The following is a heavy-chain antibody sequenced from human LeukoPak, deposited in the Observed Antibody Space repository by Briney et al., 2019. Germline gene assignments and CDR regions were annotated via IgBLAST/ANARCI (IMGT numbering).Heavy chain of an antibody. CDR3: ATDGSGTTWDAFDI. CDR1: GYTLTELS. V-gene: IGHV1-24*01. D-gene: IGHD1-7*01. J-gene: IGHJ3*02. CDR2: FDPEDGET. Sequence: ASVKVSCMVSGYTLTELSMHWVRQAPGKGLEWMGGFDPEDGETIYAQKFQGRVTMTEDTSTDTAYMELSSLRSEDTAVYYCATDGSGTTWDAFDIWGQGTMVTVSS.